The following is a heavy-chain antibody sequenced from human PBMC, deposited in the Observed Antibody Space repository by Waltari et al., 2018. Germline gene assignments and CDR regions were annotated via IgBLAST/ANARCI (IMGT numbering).Heavy chain of an antibody. CDR2: ISSNGNYI. CDR3: TGNDSMRDY. D-gene: IGHD2-21*01. Sequence: EVHLVESGGGLVKPGGSLRLSCAASGFTFSLYTMTWVRQAPGKGLEWVPSISSNGNYIPYADSLKGRFTISRDNAENSLYLQVKALRVEDTAVYYCTGNDSMRDYWGQGTLVTVSS. CDR1: GFTFSLYT. J-gene: IGHJ4*02. V-gene: IGHV3-21*01.